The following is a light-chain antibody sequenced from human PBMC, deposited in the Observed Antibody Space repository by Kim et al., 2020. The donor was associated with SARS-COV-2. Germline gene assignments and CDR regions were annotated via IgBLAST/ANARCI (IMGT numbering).Light chain of an antibody. CDR2: YDS. CDR3: QVWDSSSDHPV. CDR1: NIGSKS. Sequence: ARGKTARITCGGKNIGSKSVIWYQQKPGQAPVLVIYYDSDRPSGIPERFSGSNSGNTATLTISRVEAGDEADDYCQVWDSSSDHPVFGGGTQLTVL. J-gene: IGLJ3*02. V-gene: IGLV3-21*04.